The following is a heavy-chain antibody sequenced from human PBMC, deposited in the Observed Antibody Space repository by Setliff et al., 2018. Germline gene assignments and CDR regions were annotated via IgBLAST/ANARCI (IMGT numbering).Heavy chain of an antibody. J-gene: IGHJ4*02. CDR3: TSRIVSTCDY. Sequence: GGSLRLSCAASGFTVSNYYMTWVRQAPGKGLEWVGRVMRKSDGETTEYAAPVKGRFTISRDDSKNMLYLQMNSLETEDTGVYYCTSRIVSTCDYWGQGTLVTVSS. D-gene: IGHD5-12*01. CDR1: GFTVSNYY. V-gene: IGHV3-15*01. CDR2: VMRKSDGETT.